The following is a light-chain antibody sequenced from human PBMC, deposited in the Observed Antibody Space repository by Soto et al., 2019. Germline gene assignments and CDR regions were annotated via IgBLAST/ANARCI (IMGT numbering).Light chain of an antibody. Sequence: EIVMPQSPATLSVSPGERATLSCRASQSVSSNLAWYQQKPGQAPRILIYGASTRATGIPARFSGSGSGTEFNLTISRLQSEDFAVYYCQQYNNWTLTFGQGTRVEIK. CDR2: GAS. CDR3: QQYNNWTLT. CDR1: QSVSSN. V-gene: IGKV3-15*01. J-gene: IGKJ5*01.